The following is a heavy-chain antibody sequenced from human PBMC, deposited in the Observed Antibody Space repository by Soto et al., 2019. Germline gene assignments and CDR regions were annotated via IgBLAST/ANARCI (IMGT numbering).Heavy chain of an antibody. CDR2: IYPGDSDI. CDR1: GYSFTSYW. D-gene: IGHD6-19*01. CDR3: ARHRRMGEAGPFDY. Sequence: PGESLKISCKGSGYSFTSYWIGWVRQMPGKGLEWMGIIYPGDSDIRYSPSFRGQIIISADKSTSTAYLQWSSLKASDTATYFCARHRRMGEAGPFDYWGPGSLVTVSS. J-gene: IGHJ4*02. V-gene: IGHV5-51*01.